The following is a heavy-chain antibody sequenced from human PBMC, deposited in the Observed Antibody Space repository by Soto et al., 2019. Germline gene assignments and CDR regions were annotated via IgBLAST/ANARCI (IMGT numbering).Heavy chain of an antibody. J-gene: IGHJ4*02. V-gene: IGHV1-2*02. D-gene: IGHD6-19*01. CDR2: INPNSGGT. CDR1: VYTFSGFY. CDR3: ASAAVTGTAGLDF. Sequence: ASVNVSCKASVYTFSGFYMHWVRQAPGQGLEWMGWINPNSGGTKSAEKFQGRVTMTRDTSISTAYMELSRLASDDTAVYYCASAAVTGTAGLDFWGQGTQVTVSS.